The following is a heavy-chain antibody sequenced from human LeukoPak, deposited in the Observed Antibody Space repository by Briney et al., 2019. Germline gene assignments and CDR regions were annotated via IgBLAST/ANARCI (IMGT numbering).Heavy chain of an antibody. CDR3: ARGSILVPAHDY. V-gene: IGHV1-2*02. J-gene: IGHJ4*02. CDR2: INPNSGGT. Sequence: ASVKVSCKASGYTFTGYYVHWVRQAPGQGLEWMGWINPNSGGTNYAQKFQGRVTMTRDTSISTAYMELSRLRSGDTAVYYCARGSILVPAHDYWGQGTLVTVSS. D-gene: IGHD2-2*01. CDR1: GYTFTGYY.